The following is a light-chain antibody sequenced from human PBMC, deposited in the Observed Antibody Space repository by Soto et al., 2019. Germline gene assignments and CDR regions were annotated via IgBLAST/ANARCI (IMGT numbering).Light chain of an antibody. J-gene: IGKJ4*01. CDR2: DTS. CDR1: QSVSSN. V-gene: IGKV3-15*01. Sequence: EILLTQSPGTLSLSPWERATLSCRASQSVSSNLAWYQQKPGQAPRLLIYDTSTRATGVPTRFSGSRSGAEFTLTINSLQSEDFAVYYCQPYNNWPLTSGGGTKVDIK. CDR3: QPYNNWPLT.